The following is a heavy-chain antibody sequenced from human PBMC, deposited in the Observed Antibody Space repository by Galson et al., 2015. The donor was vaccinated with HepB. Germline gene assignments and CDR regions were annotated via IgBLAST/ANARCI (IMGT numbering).Heavy chain of an antibody. D-gene: IGHD6-19*01. CDR3: ARDDGYNSGWSY. CDR1: GYTFTDYY. Sequence: SVKVSCKASGYTFTDYYIQWVRQAPGQGLEWMGWIAPKRGDTNYAQTFKGRVTMTRDTSISTAYLEVSGLRSDDTAMYFCARDDGYNSGWSYWGQGTLVTVSS. CDR2: IAPKRGDT. V-gene: IGHV1-2*02. J-gene: IGHJ4*02.